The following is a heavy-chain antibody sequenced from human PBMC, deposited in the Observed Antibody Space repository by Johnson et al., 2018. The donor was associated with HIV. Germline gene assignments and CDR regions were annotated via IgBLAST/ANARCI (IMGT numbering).Heavy chain of an antibody. J-gene: IGHJ3*02. V-gene: IGHV3-33*08. CDR3: ARANRGRNDAFDI. Sequence: VQLVESGGGVVQPGRSLRLSCAASGVTISSFGMHWVRQAPGKGMEWVAFIRFDGSNKYYADSVKGRFTISRDNSKNSLYLQMNSLRAGDTAVYYCARANRGRNDAFDIWGQGTMVTVSS. D-gene: IGHD2-15*01. CDR2: IRFDGSNK. CDR1: GVTISSFG.